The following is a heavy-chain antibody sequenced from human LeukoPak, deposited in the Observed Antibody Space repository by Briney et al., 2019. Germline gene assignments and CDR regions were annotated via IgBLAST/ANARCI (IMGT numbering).Heavy chain of an antibody. J-gene: IGHJ4*02. Sequence: GRSLRLSCAASGFTFSSYAMHRVRQAPGKGLEWVAVISYDGSNKYYADSVKGRFTISRDNSKNTLYLQMNSLRAEDTAVYYCAREDFDWLLGFDYWGQGTLVTVSS. V-gene: IGHV3-30*04. CDR2: ISYDGSNK. CDR1: GFTFSSYA. CDR3: AREDFDWLLGFDY. D-gene: IGHD3-9*01.